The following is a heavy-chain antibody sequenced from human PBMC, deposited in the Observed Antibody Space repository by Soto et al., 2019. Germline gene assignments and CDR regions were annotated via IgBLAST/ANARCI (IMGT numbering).Heavy chain of an antibody. Sequence: GASVKVSCKASGGTFSTSGISWVRQAPGQGLEWVGRIVPLLGTANYAQRFQGRVRITADESTSTAYMELSSLRSEDTAVYYCAREYSSGWSGYWGQGTPVTVSS. CDR1: GGTFSTSG. CDR2: IVPLLGTA. J-gene: IGHJ4*02. V-gene: IGHV1-69*11. D-gene: IGHD6-19*01. CDR3: AREYSSGWSGY.